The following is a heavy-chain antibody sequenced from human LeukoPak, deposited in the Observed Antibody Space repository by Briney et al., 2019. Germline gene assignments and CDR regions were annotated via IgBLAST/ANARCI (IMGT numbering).Heavy chain of an antibody. CDR1: GFTFSSYA. V-gene: IGHV3-30*04. CDR3: AKERISPAGTYDY. Sequence: GGSLGLSCAASGFTFSSYAMHWVRQAPGKGLEWVGIISFDGSNKDYADSIKGRFTVSRDNSKNTLYLQMNSLRTEDTAVYFCAKERISPAGTYDYWGQGTLVTVSS. CDR2: ISFDGSNK. D-gene: IGHD6-13*01. J-gene: IGHJ4*02.